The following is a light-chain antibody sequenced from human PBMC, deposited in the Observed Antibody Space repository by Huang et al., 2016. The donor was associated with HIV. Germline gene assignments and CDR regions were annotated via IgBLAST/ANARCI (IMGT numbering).Light chain of an antibody. J-gene: IGKJ2*01. CDR3: QQYNSYPLT. Sequence: DIQMTQSPSTLSASVRDRVTITCRASQSISSWLAWYQQKPGKAPKLLIYKASSLETGVPSRFSGSGSGTEFTLTISSLQPEDFATYYCQQYNSYPLTFGQVTKVEIK. V-gene: IGKV1-5*03. CDR1: QSISSW. CDR2: KAS.